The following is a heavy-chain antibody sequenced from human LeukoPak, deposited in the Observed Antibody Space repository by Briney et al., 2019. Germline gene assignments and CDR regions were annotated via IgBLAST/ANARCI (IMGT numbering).Heavy chain of an antibody. CDR1: GGSISSSSYY. Sequence: SETLSLTCTVSGGSISSSSYYWGWIRQPPGKGLEWIGSIYYSGSTYYNPSLKSRVTISVDTSKNQFSLKLSSVTAADTAVHYCARLGGSKQWLVPRYFDLWGRGTLVTVSS. D-gene: IGHD6-19*01. CDR2: IYYSGST. V-gene: IGHV4-39*01. CDR3: ARLGGSKQWLVPRYFDL. J-gene: IGHJ2*01.